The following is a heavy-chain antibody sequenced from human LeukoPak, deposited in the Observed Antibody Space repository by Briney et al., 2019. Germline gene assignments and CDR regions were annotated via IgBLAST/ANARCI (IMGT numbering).Heavy chain of an antibody. CDR2: ISHDGSNI. CDR1: GFTFSSYG. CDR3: AKDPYRVVVATGNYLDP. Sequence: GGSLRLSCAASGFTFSSYGMHWVRQAPGKGLEWVAVISHDGSNIHYGDSVQGRFTISRDNSKNTLYLQMNSLRAEDTAMYYCAKDPYRVVVATGNYLDPWGQGTLVTVSS. V-gene: IGHV3-30*18. D-gene: IGHD2-15*01. J-gene: IGHJ5*02.